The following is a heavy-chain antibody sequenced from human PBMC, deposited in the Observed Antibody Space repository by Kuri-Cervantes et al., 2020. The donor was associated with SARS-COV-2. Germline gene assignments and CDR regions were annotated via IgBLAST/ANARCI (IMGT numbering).Heavy chain of an antibody. CDR3: ARVKTIFGVAPFDY. CDR1: GGSISSYY. CDR2: IYYSGST. J-gene: IGHJ4*02. V-gene: IGHV4-59*12. D-gene: IGHD3-3*01. Sequence: GSLRLSCTVSGGSISSYYWSWIRQPPGKGLEWIGYIYYSGSTNHNPSLKSRVTISVDTSKNQFSLKLSSVTAADTAVYYCARVKTIFGVAPFDYWGQGTLVTVSS.